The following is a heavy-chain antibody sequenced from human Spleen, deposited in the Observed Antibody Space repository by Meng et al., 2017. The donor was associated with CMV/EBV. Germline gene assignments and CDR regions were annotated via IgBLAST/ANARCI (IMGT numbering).Heavy chain of an antibody. Sequence: FSDSTITCVRQASGKGLELVGRIRGKAETYATASFTSVGGVFTISREDSKNTVYLQMNSLRADDTAVYYCAKSTGIMVVIVKGFDYWGQGTLVTVSS. D-gene: IGHD2-21*01. CDR2: IRGKAETYAT. CDR3: AKSTGIMVVIVKGFDY. V-gene: IGHV3-73*01. CDR1: FSDST. J-gene: IGHJ4*02.